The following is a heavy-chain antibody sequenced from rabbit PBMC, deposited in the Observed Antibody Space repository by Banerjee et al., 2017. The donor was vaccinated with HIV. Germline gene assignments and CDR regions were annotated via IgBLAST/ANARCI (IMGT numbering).Heavy chain of an antibody. CDR1: GFTISSSYY. CDR2: IYSGSSGST. V-gene: IGHV1S40*01. Sequence: QSLEESGGDLVKPGASLTLTCTASGFTISSSYYMCWVRQAPGKGLEWIACIYSGSSGSTYYASWAKGRFTISKTSTTTVTLQMTSLTAADTATYFCARRGASPSDYSYAFNLWGQGTLVTVS. J-gene: IGHJ4*01. CDR3: ARRGASPSDYSYAFNL. D-gene: IGHD1-1*01.